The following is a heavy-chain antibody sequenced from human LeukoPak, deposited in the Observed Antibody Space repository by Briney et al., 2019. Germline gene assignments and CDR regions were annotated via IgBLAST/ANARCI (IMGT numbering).Heavy chain of an antibody. CDR2: IKSKTDGGTT. D-gene: IGHD3-16*02. Sequence: KPGGSLSPSCAASGFTFSNAWMSWVRPAPGKGVELVGRIKSKTDGGTTHYAAPVKARFTISRDESNNMLYLQMNSLKTERTALYYWSTGVMITFGGVIVFDYWGQGTLVTVSS. J-gene: IGHJ4*02. V-gene: IGHV3-15*01. CDR1: GFTFSNAW. CDR3: STGVMITFGGVIVFDY.